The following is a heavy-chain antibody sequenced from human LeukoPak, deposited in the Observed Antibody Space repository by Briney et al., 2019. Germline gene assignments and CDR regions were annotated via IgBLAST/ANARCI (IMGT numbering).Heavy chain of an antibody. CDR3: ARAPDAFWSGYYPFDY. D-gene: IGHD3-3*01. CDR2: IYYSGST. J-gene: IGHJ4*02. V-gene: IGHV4-59*01. CDR1: GGSISSYY. Sequence: SETLSLTCTVSGGSISSYYWSWIRQPPGKGLEWIGYIYYSGSTNYNPSLKSRVTISVDTSMNQFSLKLSSVTAADTAVYYCARAPDAFWSGYYPFDYWGQGTLVTVSS.